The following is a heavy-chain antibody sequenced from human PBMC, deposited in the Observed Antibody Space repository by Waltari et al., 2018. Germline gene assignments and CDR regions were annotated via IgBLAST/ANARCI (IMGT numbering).Heavy chain of an antibody. J-gene: IGHJ2*01. CDR3: ARHRSGNSGWYFDL. D-gene: IGHD2-15*01. V-gene: IGHV5-51*01. Sequence: EVQLVQSGAEVKKPGESLTISCKGSGYSFTSYWIGWVRQRPGKGLEWMGIIYPGDSDTRYSPSFNGQVTSAADKSISTADLQWSSLKAADTAMYDCARHRSGNSGWYFDLWGRGTLVTVSS. CDR2: IYPGDSDT. CDR1: GYSFTSYW.